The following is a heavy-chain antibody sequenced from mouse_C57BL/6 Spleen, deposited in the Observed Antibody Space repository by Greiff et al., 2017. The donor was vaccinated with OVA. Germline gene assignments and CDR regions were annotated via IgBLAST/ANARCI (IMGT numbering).Heavy chain of an antibody. V-gene: IGHV5-9*01. CDR3: ARHEDYAWFAY. J-gene: IGHJ3*01. Sequence: EVQGVESGGGLVKPGGSLKLSCAASGFTFSSYTMSWVHQTPEKRLEWVATISGGGGNTYYPDSVKGRFTISRDNAKNTLYLQMSSLRSEDTALYYCARHEDYAWFAYWGQGTLVTVSA. CDR2: ISGGGGNT. CDR1: GFTFSSYT. D-gene: IGHD1-1*01.